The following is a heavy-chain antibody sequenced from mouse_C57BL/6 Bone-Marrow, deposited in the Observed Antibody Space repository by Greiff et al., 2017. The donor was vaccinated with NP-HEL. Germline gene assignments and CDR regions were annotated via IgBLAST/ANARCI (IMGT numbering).Heavy chain of an antibody. CDR2: IWSGGST. Sequence: QVQLQQSGPGLVQPSQSLSITCTVSGFSLTSYGVHWVRQSPGKGLEWLGVIWSGGSTDYNAAFISRLSISKDNSKSQVFFKMNSLQADDTAIYYCARKNYSNYFYYAMDYWGQGTSVTVSS. CDR1: GFSLTSYG. V-gene: IGHV2-2*01. D-gene: IGHD2-5*01. CDR3: ARKNYSNYFYYAMDY. J-gene: IGHJ4*01.